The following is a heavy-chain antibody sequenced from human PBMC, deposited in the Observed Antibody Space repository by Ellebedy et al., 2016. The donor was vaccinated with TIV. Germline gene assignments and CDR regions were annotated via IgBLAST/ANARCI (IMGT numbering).Heavy chain of an antibody. D-gene: IGHD7-27*01. CDR1: GFTFSSYG. CDR3: AREPMTTGDREETFDY. V-gene: IGHV3-33*01. J-gene: IGHJ4*02. CDR2: IWYDGSNK. Sequence: GGSLRLXCAASGFTFSSYGMHWVRQAPGKGLEWVAVIWYDGSNKYYADSVKGRFTISRDNSKNTLYLQMNSLRAEDTAVYYCAREPMTTGDREETFDYWGQGTLVTVSS.